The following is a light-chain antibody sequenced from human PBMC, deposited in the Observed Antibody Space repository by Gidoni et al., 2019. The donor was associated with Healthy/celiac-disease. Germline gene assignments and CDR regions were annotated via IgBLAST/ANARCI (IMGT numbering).Light chain of an antibody. CDR2: RNN. V-gene: IGLV1-47*01. Sequence: QSVLTQPPSASGTPVQRVTISCSGRSSNIGSNYVYWYQQLPGTAPKLLIYRNNQRPSGVPDRFSGAKSGTSASLAISGLRSEDEADYYCAAWDDSLSSWVFGGGTKLTVL. J-gene: IGLJ3*02. CDR3: AAWDDSLSSWV. CDR1: SSNIGSNY.